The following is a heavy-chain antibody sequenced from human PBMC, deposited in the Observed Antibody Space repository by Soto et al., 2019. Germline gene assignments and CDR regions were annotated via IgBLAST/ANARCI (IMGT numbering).Heavy chain of an antibody. Sequence: PGGSLRLSCAASGFTFSSYGMHWVRQAPGKGLEWVAVISYDGSNKYYADSVKGRFTISRDNSKNTLYLQMNSLRAEDTSVYYCAKLKARDAFDIWGQGTMVTVSS. V-gene: IGHV3-30*18. CDR1: GFTFSSYG. CDR2: ISYDGSNK. J-gene: IGHJ3*02. CDR3: AKLKARDAFDI.